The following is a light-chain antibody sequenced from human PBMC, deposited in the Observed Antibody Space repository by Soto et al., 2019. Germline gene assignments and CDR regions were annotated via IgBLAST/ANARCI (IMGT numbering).Light chain of an antibody. V-gene: IGKV1-39*01. CDR3: QQGFNTPNT. J-gene: IGKJ3*01. Sequence: DLQMTPSPSSLSASVGDRVTITCRASQSINNCLNWYQQKPGKAPKLLIYAASSLQSGVPSRFSGSGSVTHFTLTLSSLQPEDFATYYCQQGFNTPNTFGPGTKVDIK. CDR1: QSINNC. CDR2: AAS.